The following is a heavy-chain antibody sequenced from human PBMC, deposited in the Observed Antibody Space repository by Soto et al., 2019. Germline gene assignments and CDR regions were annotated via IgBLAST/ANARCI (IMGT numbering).Heavy chain of an antibody. CDR1: GDSINSDKYY. V-gene: IGHV4-31*03. CDR3: AREYDFWGGYYFDF. J-gene: IGHJ4*02. CDR2: IYYSGST. D-gene: IGHD3-3*01. Sequence: SETLSLTCSVSGDSINSDKYYWGWIRQPPGKGLEWIGYIYYSGSTYYNPSLKSRVTISVDTSKNQFSLKLSSVTAADTAVYSCAREYDFWGGYYFDFWGRGTLVTVSS.